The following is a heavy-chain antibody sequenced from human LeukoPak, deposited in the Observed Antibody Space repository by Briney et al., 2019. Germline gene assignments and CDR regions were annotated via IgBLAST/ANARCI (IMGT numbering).Heavy chain of an antibody. D-gene: IGHD4-17*01. CDR2: ISSSSSNI. J-gene: IGHJ6*02. CDR3: ARLPDYGDNSYYYGMDV. Sequence: GGSLRLSCAASGFTFSSYCMNWVRQAPGKGLEWVSYISSSSSNIYYADSVKGRFTISRDNAKNSLFLQMNSLRAEDTAVYYCARLPDYGDNSYYYGMDVWGQGTTVTVSS. CDR1: GFTFSSYC. V-gene: IGHV3-48*04.